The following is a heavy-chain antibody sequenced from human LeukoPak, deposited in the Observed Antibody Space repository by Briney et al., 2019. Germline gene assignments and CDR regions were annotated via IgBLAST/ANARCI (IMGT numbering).Heavy chain of an antibody. Sequence: SETLSLTCTVSGGSISSYYWSWIRPPPGKGLEGIRYNYYSGSTYYNPSLKSRVPISVDTSKNQFSLKLSSVTAADTAVYYCATIPPNYYYDSSGSRYFDLWGRGTLVTVSS. CDR2: NYYSGST. CDR3: ATIPPNYYYDSSGSRYFDL. CDR1: GGSISSYY. J-gene: IGHJ2*01. D-gene: IGHD3-22*01. V-gene: IGHV4-59*06.